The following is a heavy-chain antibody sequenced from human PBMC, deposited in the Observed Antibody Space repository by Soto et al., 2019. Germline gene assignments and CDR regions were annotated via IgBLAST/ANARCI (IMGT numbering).Heavy chain of an antibody. CDR1: GFTFSSYA. V-gene: IGHV3-30-3*01. J-gene: IGHJ4*02. D-gene: IGHD3-3*01. CDR3: ARDKRDLRFLEWSYYFDY. Sequence: QVQLVESGGGVVQPGRSLRLSCAASGFTFSSYALHWVRQAPGKGLEWVALISYDGSNKYNADSVKGRFTISRDNSKNTLYLQMNSLRAEDTAVYYCARDKRDLRFLEWSYYFDYWGQGTLVTVSS. CDR2: ISYDGSNK.